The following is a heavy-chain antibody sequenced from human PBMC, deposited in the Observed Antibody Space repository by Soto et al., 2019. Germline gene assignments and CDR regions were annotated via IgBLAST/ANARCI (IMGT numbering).Heavy chain of an antibody. V-gene: IGHV3-30-3*01. J-gene: IGHJ5*02. CDR3: ARSSVAGRGWFDP. Sequence: GSSLRLSCAASGFTFSSYAMHWVRQGPGKGLEWVAVISYDGSNKYYADSVKGRFTISRDNSKNTLYLQMNSLRAQDTAVYYRARSSVAGRGWFDPWGQGTLVTVSS. D-gene: IGHD6-19*01. CDR1: GFTFSSYA. CDR2: ISYDGSNK.